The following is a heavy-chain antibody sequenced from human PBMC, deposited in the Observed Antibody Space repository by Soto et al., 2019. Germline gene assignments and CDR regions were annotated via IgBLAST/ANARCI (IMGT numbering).Heavy chain of an antibody. CDR3: AKGRGGSGSLTPRVDF. Sequence: EVQLLESGGGLVQPGGSLRLSCAASGFTFNNYAMTWVRQSPGKGLEWVPAISGGGDTTSYADSVKGRFTVARDGSKTPLYLQMSSLRAEDTAVYYCAKGRGGSGSLTPRVDFWGQGALVTVSS. J-gene: IGHJ4*02. D-gene: IGHD3-10*01. V-gene: IGHV3-23*01. CDR2: ISGGGDTT. CDR1: GFTFNNYA.